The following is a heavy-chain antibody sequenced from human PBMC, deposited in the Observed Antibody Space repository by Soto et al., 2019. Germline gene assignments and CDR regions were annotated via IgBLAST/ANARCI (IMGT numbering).Heavy chain of an antibody. CDR2: ISSSSSYI. J-gene: IGHJ5*02. D-gene: IGHD3-10*01. Sequence: SLRLSCAASGFTFSSYNMSWVRQAPGKGLEWVSSISSSSSYIYYADSVKGRFTISRDNAKNSLYLQMNSLRAEDTAVYYCARDRDTISHFTWLDPWGQGTLVTVSS. CDR1: GFTFSSYN. V-gene: IGHV3-21*01. CDR3: ARDRDTISHFTWLDP.